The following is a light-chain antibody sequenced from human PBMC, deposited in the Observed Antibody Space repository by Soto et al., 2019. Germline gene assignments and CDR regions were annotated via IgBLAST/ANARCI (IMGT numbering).Light chain of an antibody. J-gene: IGLJ3*02. V-gene: IGLV2-11*01. CDR1: SSDVGDNNF. Sequence: QSVLTQPRSVSGSPGQSVTISCTGTSSDVGDNNFVSWYQHHPGRAPKLMIYDVTKRPSGVPDRFSGSKSGNTASLTISGLQAEDEADYCCCSYAGSSWVFGGGTQLTVL. CDR3: CSYAGSSWV. CDR2: DVT.